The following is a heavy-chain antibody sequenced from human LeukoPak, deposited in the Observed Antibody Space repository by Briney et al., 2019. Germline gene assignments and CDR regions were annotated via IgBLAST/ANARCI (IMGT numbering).Heavy chain of an antibody. CDR1: GFIFSHHG. CDR3: AKAHHGDYFFYFDY. V-gene: IGHV3-23*01. D-gene: IGHD4-17*01. Sequence: PGGSLRLSCATSGFIFSHHGMNWVRQAPGKGLEWVSGIRADAVTTYYADSVKGRFIISRDNSKNTVYLQMNSLSAEDAAVYYCAKAHHGDYFFYFDYWGQGTLVTVSS. CDR2: IRADAVTT. J-gene: IGHJ4*02.